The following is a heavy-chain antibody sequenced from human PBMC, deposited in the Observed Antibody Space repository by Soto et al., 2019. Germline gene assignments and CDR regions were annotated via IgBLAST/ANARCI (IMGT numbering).Heavy chain of an antibody. Sequence: PSETLSLTCAVYGGSFSGYYWSWIRQPPGKGLGWIGEINHSGSTNYNPSLKSRVTISVDTSKNQFSLKLSSVTAADTAVYYCARGAHSSGRPAVLGGMDVWGQGTTVTVSS. CDR2: INHSGST. D-gene: IGHD6-19*01. CDR1: GGSFSGYY. J-gene: IGHJ6*02. CDR3: ARGAHSSGRPAVLGGMDV. V-gene: IGHV4-34*01.